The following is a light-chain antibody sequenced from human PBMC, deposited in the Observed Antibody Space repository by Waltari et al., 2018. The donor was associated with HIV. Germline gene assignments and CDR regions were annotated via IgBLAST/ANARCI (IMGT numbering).Light chain of an antibody. CDR2: RDN. J-gene: IGLJ3*02. Sequence: QSVLTQPPSASGTPGQRVTISCSGSSANVGNTVYWYQQLPGTAPKVLIYRDNQRPAGVPDRFSGSRSVTSASLDVSGLWSEDEANYFCAAWDDILSGWVFGGGTKLTVL. CDR3: AAWDDILSGWV. CDR1: SANVGNT. V-gene: IGLV1-47*03.